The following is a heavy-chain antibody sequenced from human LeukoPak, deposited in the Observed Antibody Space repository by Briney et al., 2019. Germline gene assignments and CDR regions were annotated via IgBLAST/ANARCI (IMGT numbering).Heavy chain of an antibody. V-gene: IGHV3-30*02. J-gene: IGHJ4*02. CDR2: IRCDGSNT. CDR1: GFTFNNYG. Sequence: GGSLRLSCAASGFTFNNYGMHWVRQAPGKGLEWLAFIRCDGSNTYYADSVKGRFTVSRDDSKNTHYLQMNSLRGDDTAVYYCAKDGTSYYYIYYWGQGTLVTVSS. CDR3: AKDGTSYYYIYY. D-gene: IGHD2/OR15-2a*01.